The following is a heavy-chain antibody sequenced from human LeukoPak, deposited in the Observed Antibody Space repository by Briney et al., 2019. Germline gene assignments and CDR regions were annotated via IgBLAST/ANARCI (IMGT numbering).Heavy chain of an antibody. CDR1: GGSFSDYY. J-gene: IGHJ5*01. Sequence: SETLSLTCAVYGGSFSDYYWSWIRQPPGTGLEWIGEINHSGSTNYNSSLKSRVTISVDTSKKQFSLKLSSVTAADTAVYYCARVREYCSSTSCYGNWFDSWGQGTLVTVSS. V-gene: IGHV4-34*01. CDR2: INHSGST. D-gene: IGHD2-2*01. CDR3: ARVREYCSSTSCYGNWFDS.